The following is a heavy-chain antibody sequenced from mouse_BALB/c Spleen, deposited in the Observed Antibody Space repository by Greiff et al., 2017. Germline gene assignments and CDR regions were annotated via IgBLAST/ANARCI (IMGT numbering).Heavy chain of an antibody. CDR2: ISYSGST. J-gene: IGHJ4*01. CDR3: ARFPYYRYDEGGYAMDY. CDR1: GYSITSDYA. V-gene: IGHV3-2*02. Sequence: EVKLVESGPGLVKPSQSLSLTCTVTGYSITSDYAWNWIRQFPGNKLEWMGYISYSGSTSYNPSLKSRISITRDTSKNQFFLQLNSVTTEDTATYYCARFPYYRYDEGGYAMDYWGQGTSVTVSS. D-gene: IGHD2-14*01.